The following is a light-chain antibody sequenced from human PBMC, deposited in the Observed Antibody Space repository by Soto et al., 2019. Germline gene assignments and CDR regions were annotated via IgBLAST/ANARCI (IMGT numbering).Light chain of an antibody. J-gene: IGKJ3*01. CDR1: QSVGRSN. CDR2: GPS. Sequence: ETVLTQSTDTLSVSPGERATLSCRASQSVGRSNLAWYQQKPGQAPRLLIYGPSTRAAGIPDRFSSNGSGTDFTLSISRVEPEDFAVYFCQLYGGAFTFGPGTKVDIK. CDR3: QLYGGAFT. V-gene: IGKV3-20*01.